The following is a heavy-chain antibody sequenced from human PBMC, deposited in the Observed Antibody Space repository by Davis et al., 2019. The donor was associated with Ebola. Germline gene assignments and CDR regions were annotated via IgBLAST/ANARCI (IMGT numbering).Heavy chain of an antibody. V-gene: IGHV3-73*01. J-gene: IGHJ4*02. CDR2: IRSKANSYAT. CDR1: GFTFSGSA. CDR3: TQSDSRDY. D-gene: IGHD6-13*01. Sequence: GESLKISCAASGFTFSGSALHWVRQASGKGLGWVGRIRSKANSYATAYAQSVNGRFTIFRDDSKNTAYLKMNNLKTEDTAVYYCTQSDSRDYWGQGTLVTVSS.